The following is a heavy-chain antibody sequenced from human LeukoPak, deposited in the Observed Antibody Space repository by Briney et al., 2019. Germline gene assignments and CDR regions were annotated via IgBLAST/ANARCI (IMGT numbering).Heavy chain of an antibody. CDR2: ISSSGSTI. CDR3: PRVGYYDFWSGYTIHRGPLDY. J-gene: IGHJ4*02. CDR1: GFSFSDYY. D-gene: IGHD3-3*01. V-gene: IGHV3-11*04. Sequence: GGSLRLSCSAPGFSFSDYYMSWIRQAPGKGLESVSSISSSGSTIYYADAVKGRCTISRDNAKNSLYLQMNSLRAEDTAVYYCPRVGYYDFWSGYTIHRGPLDYWGQGTLVTVSS.